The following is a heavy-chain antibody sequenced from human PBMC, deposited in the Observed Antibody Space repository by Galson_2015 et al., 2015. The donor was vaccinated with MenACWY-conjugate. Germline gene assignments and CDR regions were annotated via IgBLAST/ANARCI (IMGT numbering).Heavy chain of an antibody. V-gene: IGHV5-51*01. CDR1: GYNFITYW. J-gene: IGHJ3*01. Sequence: QSGAEVKKPRESLKVSCKASGYNFITYWIGWVRQVPGKGLEWVGLISPIDSKTRYGPAFEGRVTISADNSITTAYLQWNSLKASDTAMYYCAKRDGSWPDTFDFWGQGTMVTVSS. CDR3: AKRDGSWPDTFDF. CDR2: ISPIDSKT. D-gene: IGHD6-13*01.